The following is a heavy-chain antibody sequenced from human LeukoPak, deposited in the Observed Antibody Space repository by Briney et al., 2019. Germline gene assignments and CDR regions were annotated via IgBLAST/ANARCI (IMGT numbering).Heavy chain of an antibody. D-gene: IGHD2-15*01. CDR2: MNPNSGNT. V-gene: IGHV1-8*01. Sequence: GASVKVSCKASGYTFTSYDINWVRQATGQGLEWMGWMNPNSGNTGYAQKFQGRVTMTRNTSISTAYMELSSLRSEDTAAYYCASSLYCSGGSCSVEGAFGIWGQGTMVTVSS. CDR3: ASSLYCSGGSCSVEGAFGI. CDR1: GYTFTSYD. J-gene: IGHJ3*02.